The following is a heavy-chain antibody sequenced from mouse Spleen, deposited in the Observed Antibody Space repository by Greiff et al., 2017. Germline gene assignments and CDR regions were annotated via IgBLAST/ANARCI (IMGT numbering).Heavy chain of an antibody. Sequence: EVKLVESGGGLVKPGGSLKLSCAASGFTFSDYGMHWVRQAPEKGLEWVAYISSGSSTIYYADTVKGRFTISRDNAKNTLFLQMTSLRSEDTAMYYCARGGDYDGDWYFDVWGTGTTVTVSS. CDR2: ISSGSSTI. CDR1: GFTFSDYG. D-gene: IGHD2-4*01. CDR3: ARGGDYDGDWYFDV. J-gene: IGHJ1*03. V-gene: IGHV5-17*01.